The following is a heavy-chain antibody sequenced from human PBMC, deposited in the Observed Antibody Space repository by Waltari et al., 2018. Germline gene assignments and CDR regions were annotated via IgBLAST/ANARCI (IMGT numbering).Heavy chain of an antibody. V-gene: IGHV3-74*03. CDR3: TRNPGY. J-gene: IGHJ4*02. CDR2: MKTDGNSI. CDR1: DFFTDSW. Sequence: EVQLVNSGGGLVQPGGSLRLSCAASDFFTDSWLDWVRKAPGKGLVWIARMKTDGNSITNADSVKGRSTISRNSAKNTYYLQMNSLRAEDTAVYYCTRNPGYWGQGTLVTVSS.